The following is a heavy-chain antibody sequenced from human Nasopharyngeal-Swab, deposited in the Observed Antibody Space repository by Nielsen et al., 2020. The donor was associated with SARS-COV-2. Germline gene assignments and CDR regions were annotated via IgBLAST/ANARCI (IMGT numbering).Heavy chain of an antibody. CDR2: IFWDDDK. CDR3: ARVSSWSNFDY. D-gene: IGHD6-13*01. CDR1: GFSLATSGVG. Sequence: SGPTLVKPTQTLTLTCTFSGFSLATSGVGVGWIRQPPGKALVWLTLIFWDDDKRYSPSLKSRLTITKDTSKNQVVLTMTNMDPVDTATYYCARVSSWSNFDYWGQGTLVTVSS. J-gene: IGHJ4*02. V-gene: IGHV2-5*02.